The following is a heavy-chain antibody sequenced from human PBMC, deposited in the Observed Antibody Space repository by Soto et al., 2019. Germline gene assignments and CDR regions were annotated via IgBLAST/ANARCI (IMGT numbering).Heavy chain of an antibody. CDR1: GFSLSSSAVG. Sequence: QITLKESGPTLVKPTQTLTLTCTFSGFSLSSSAVGVGWIRQPPGKALEWLTVIYGDDDKRSSPSLRSRLTTTKDTSKNQVVLTTPNMDPVDTATYYCAHRHRDSAGLFDYWGPGTLVTVSS. CDR3: AHRHRDSAGLFDY. J-gene: IGHJ4*02. V-gene: IGHV2-5*02. CDR2: IYGDDDK.